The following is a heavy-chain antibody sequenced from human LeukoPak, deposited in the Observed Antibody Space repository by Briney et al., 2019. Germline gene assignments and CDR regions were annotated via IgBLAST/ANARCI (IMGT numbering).Heavy chain of an antibody. CDR2: IKSKTFGGTT. CDR3: TTLGAFDY. D-gene: IGHD3-16*01. Sequence: GVLRLSFAASGFTFSNAWMSWVRQAPGKGLEWVGRIKSKTFGGTTDYAAPVKGRFTISRDDSKNTLYLHMNTLKTEDTAIYYCTTLGAFDYWGQGTLVTVSS. V-gene: IGHV3-15*01. J-gene: IGHJ4*02. CDR1: GFTFSNAW.